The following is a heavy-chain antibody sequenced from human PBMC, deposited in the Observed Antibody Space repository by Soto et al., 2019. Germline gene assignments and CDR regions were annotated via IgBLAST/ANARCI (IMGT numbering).Heavy chain of an antibody. Sequence: KTSETLSLTCTVSGGSLRSHYWTWIRQSPGKGLEWIGYVYFSGNTNYNPSLKSRVTISIDTSKNQFSLRLASVTAADTAFYYCGSVRPSGYVLSWGQGTLVTVSS. D-gene: IGHD6-25*01. J-gene: IGHJ5*02. CDR2: VYFSGNT. V-gene: IGHV4-59*11. CDR1: GGSLRSHY. CDR3: GSVRPSGYVLS.